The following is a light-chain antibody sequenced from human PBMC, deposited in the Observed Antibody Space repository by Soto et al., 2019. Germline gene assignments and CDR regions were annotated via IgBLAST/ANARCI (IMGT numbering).Light chain of an antibody. CDR3: GAWDDGLSGEVV. CDR1: ISNIGSSR. Sequence: QLGLSQPPSASGTPGQRVTISCAGSISNIGSSRVNWYQQVPGTAPKLLIYSTNQRPSGVPDRFSGSKSDTSASLAISGLQSEDEADYYCGAWDDGLSGEVVFGGGTKLTVL. CDR2: STN. V-gene: IGLV1-44*01. J-gene: IGLJ2*01.